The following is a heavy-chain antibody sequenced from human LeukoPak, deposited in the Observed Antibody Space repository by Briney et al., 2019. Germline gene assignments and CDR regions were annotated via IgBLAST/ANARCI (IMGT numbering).Heavy chain of an antibody. CDR2: IYPGHSDT. CDR1: GYSFTSYW. V-gene: IGHV5-51*01. D-gene: IGHD5-24*01. CDR3: ARHLDGYNPFDY. Sequence: GESLKISCKGSGYSFTSYWIVWVRQMPGKGSECMGIIYPGHSDTRYSPSFQGQVTISADKSSNTAYLQWSSLKASDTAIYYCARHLDGYNPFDYWGQGTLVTVSS. J-gene: IGHJ4*02.